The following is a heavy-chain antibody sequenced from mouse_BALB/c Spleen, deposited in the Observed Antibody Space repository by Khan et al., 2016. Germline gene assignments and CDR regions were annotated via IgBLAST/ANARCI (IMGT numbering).Heavy chain of an antibody. CDR1: GYTFTDYS. Sequence: QIQLVQSGPELKKPGETVKISCKASGYTFTDYSMHWVKQAPGKGLKWMGWINTETGEPKYAADFKGRFAFSLETSASTAYLQINTLTTEDTATYVCARGWDVAYWGQGTLVTVSA. J-gene: IGHJ3*01. D-gene: IGHD4-1*01. CDR3: ARGWDVAY. CDR2: INTETGEP. V-gene: IGHV9-2-1*01.